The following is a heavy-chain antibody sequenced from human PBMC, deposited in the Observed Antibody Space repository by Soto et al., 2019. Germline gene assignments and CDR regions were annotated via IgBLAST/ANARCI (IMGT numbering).Heavy chain of an antibody. Sequence: EVQLVESGGGLVQPGESLRLSCAASGFTFSSYLMSWARQAPGKGLEWVANIKQDGSEKYYVDSVKGRFTISRDNAKNSLYLQMNSLRAEDTAVYYCARDLEEQPRQYQYYYYMDVWGKGTAVTVSS. CDR3: ARDLEEQPRQYQYYYYMDV. V-gene: IGHV3-7*01. J-gene: IGHJ6*03. D-gene: IGHD2-2*01. CDR1: GFTFSSYL. CDR2: IKQDGSEK.